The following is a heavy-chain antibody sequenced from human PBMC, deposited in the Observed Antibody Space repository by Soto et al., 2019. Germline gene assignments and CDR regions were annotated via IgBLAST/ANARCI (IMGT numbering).Heavy chain of an antibody. J-gene: IGHJ4*02. CDR2: ISYDGSNK. CDR1: GFTFRSYA. Sequence: GGSLRLSCGASGFTFRSYAMHWVRQTPGKGLEWVAVISYDGSNKRYADSVKGRFSISRDNARNMLYLQMDSLSSEDTAVYYCVRSMIIVVRLIGLDYWGQGTLVTVSS. D-gene: IGHD3-22*01. CDR3: VRSMIIVVRLIGLDY. V-gene: IGHV3-30-3*01.